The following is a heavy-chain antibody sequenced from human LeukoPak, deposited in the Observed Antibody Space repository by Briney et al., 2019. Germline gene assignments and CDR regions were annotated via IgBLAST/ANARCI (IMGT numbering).Heavy chain of an antibody. CDR2: INPNSGGT. D-gene: IGHD1-26*01. J-gene: IGHJ3*02. CDR1: GYTFTGYY. CDR3: ASLVGATSVAAFDI. Sequence: RRASVKVPCKASGYTFTGYYMHWVRQAPGQGLEWMGWINPNSGGTNYAQKFQGRVTMTRDTSISTAYMELSRLRSDDTAVYYCASLVGATSVAAFDIWGQGTMVTVSS. V-gene: IGHV1-2*02.